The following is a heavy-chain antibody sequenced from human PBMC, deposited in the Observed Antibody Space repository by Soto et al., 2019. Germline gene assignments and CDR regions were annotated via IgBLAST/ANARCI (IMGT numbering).Heavy chain of an antibody. V-gene: IGHV3-30*18. CDR2: ISYDGSNK. J-gene: IGHJ4*02. CDR1: GFTFSSYG. Sequence: QVQLVESGGGVVQPGRSLRLSCAASGFTFSSYGMHWVRQAPGKGLEWVAVISYDGSNKYYADSVKGRFTISRDNSKNTLYLQMNSLRAEDTAVYYCAKDQVTGTTNYFDYWGQGTLVTVSS. CDR3: AKDQVTGTTNYFDY. D-gene: IGHD1-7*01.